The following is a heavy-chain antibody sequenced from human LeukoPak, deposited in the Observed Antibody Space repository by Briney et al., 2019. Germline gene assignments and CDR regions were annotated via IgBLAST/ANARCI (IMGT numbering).Heavy chain of an antibody. D-gene: IGHD4-17*01. Sequence: SETLSLACTVSGGSISSSSYYWGWIRQPPGKGLEWIGSIYYSGSTYYNPSLKSRVTISVDTSKNQFSLKLSSVTAADTAVYYCASGHYGDYVVWFDPWGQGTLVTVSS. V-gene: IGHV4-39*01. CDR3: ASGHYGDYVVWFDP. CDR2: IYYSGST. CDR1: GGSISSSSYY. J-gene: IGHJ5*02.